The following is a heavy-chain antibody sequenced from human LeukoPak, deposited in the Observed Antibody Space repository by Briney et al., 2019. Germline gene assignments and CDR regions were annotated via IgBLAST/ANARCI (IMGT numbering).Heavy chain of an antibody. Sequence: ASVEVSCKVSGYTLTELSMHWVRQAPGKGPEWMGGFDPEDGETIYAQKFQGRVTMTEDTSTDTAYMELSSLRSEDTAVYYCATYSTTYGMDVWGQGTTVTVSS. CDR3: ATYSTTYGMDV. D-gene: IGHD2-2*01. V-gene: IGHV1-24*01. CDR1: GYTLTELS. CDR2: FDPEDGET. J-gene: IGHJ6*02.